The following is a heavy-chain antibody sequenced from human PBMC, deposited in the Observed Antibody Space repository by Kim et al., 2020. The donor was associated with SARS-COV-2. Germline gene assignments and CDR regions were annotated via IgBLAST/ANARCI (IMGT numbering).Heavy chain of an antibody. CDR2: INHSGST. CDR3: ARGQFPVVGRPLDY. Sequence: SETLSLTCAVYGGSFSGYYWSWIRQPPGKGLEWIGEINHSGSTNYNPYLKSRVTISVDTSKNQFSLKLSSVTAADTAVYYCARGQFPVVGRPLDYWGQGTLVTVSS. CDR1: GGSFSGYY. D-gene: IGHD2-15*01. J-gene: IGHJ4*02. V-gene: IGHV4-34*01.